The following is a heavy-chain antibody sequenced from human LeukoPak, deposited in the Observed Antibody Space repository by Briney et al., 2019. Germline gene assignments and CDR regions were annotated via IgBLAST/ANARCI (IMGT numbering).Heavy chain of an antibody. CDR2: INHSGST. CDR3: ARSSLLWFGELLTPFDY. Sequence: SETLSLTCAAYGGSFSGYYWSWIRQPPGKGLEWIGEINHSGSTNYNPSLKSRVTISVDTSKNQFSLKLSSVTAADTAVYYCARSSLLWFGELLTPFDYWGQGTLVTVSS. D-gene: IGHD3-10*01. CDR1: GGSFSGYY. V-gene: IGHV4-34*01. J-gene: IGHJ4*02.